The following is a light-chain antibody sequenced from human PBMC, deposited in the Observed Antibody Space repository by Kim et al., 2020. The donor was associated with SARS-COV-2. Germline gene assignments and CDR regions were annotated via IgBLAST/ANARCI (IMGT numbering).Light chain of an antibody. CDR1: TLRNFY. J-gene: IGLJ1*01. V-gene: IGLV3-19*01. CDR3: NSRDSSGNQYV. Sequence: SSELTQDPAVSVALGQTVRITCQGDTLRNFYASWYQQKAGQAPVLVIYGKNNRHSGIPDRFSGSRSGNTASLTITGAQTEDEADYYCNSRDSSGNQYVFG. CDR2: GKN.